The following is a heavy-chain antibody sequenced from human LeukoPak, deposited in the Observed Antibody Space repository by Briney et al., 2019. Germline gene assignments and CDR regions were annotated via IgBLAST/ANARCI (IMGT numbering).Heavy chain of an antibody. J-gene: IGHJ4*02. CDR3: AKLNGIAVTGTSFDY. Sequence: PGGSLRLSCAASGFTFSSYALSWVRQAPGQGLEWVSAISGGGGSTCYADSVKGRFTFSRDNSKNTLYLQLNSLRAEDTAVYYCAKLNGIAVTGTSFDYWGQGTLVTVSS. D-gene: IGHD6-19*01. CDR1: GFTFSSYA. CDR2: ISGGGGST. V-gene: IGHV3-23*01.